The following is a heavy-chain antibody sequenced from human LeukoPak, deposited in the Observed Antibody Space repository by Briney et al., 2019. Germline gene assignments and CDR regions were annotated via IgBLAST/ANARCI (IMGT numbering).Heavy chain of an antibody. CDR1: GYTLTELS. J-gene: IGHJ4*02. V-gene: IGHV1-24*01. Sequence: GASVKVSCKVSGYTLTELSMHWVRQAPGKGLEWMGGFDPEDGETIYAQKFQGRVTMTEDTSTDTAYMELSSLRSEGTAVYYCASFGSGSYLRLFDYWGQGTLVTVSS. CDR3: ASFGSGSYLRLFDY. D-gene: IGHD3-10*01. CDR2: FDPEDGET.